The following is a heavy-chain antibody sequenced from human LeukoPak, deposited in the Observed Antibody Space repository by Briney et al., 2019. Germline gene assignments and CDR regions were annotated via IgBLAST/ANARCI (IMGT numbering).Heavy chain of an antibody. CDR3: AKAQGGCSSTTCPPDY. CDR2: SSGSGGST. CDR1: GFTFSSYA. J-gene: IGHJ4*02. D-gene: IGHD2-2*01. Sequence: GGSLRLSCAASGFTFSSYAMSWVRQAPGKGLEWVSTSSGSGGSTYYADSVKGRFTITRDNSKNMLYLQMNSLRAEDTAVYYCAKAQGGCSSTTCPPDYWSQGTLVTVSS. V-gene: IGHV3-23*01.